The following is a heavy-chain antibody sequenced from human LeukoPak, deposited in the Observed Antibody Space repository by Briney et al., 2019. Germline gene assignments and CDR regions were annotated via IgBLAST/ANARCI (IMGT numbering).Heavy chain of an antibody. CDR2: ISSTSSTI. V-gene: IGHV3-48*04. J-gene: IGHJ5*02. CDR1: GFTFSSYS. D-gene: IGHD3-16*01. CDR3: AKVSTMITFGGVIAP. Sequence: GGSLRLSCAASGFTFSSYSMNWVRQAPGRGLEWVSYISSTSSTISYADSVKGRFTISRAHATNSRYLQMTSLRAEDTALYYCAKVSTMITFGGVIAPWGQGTLVTVSS.